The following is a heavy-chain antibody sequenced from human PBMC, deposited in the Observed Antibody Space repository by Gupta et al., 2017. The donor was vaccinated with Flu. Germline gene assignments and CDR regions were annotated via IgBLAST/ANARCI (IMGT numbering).Heavy chain of an antibody. CDR1: GFTFSSYG. CDR3: ARDSRHSGDSNYYYYGMDV. Sequence: QVQLVESGGGVVQPGRSLRLSCAASGFTFSSYGMHWVRQAPGKGLEWVAVIWYDGSNKYYADSVKGRFTISRDNSKNTLYLQMNSLRAEDTAVYYCARDSRHSGDSNYYYYGMDVWGQGTTVTVSS. D-gene: IGHD4-17*01. CDR2: IWYDGSNK. J-gene: IGHJ6*02. V-gene: IGHV3-33*01.